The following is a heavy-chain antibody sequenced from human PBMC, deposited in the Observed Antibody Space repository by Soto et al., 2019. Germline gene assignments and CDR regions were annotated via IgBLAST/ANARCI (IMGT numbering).Heavy chain of an antibody. CDR2: MNPNSGNT. CDR1: GYTVTSYD. D-gene: IGHD3-3*01. V-gene: IGHV1-8*01. CDR3: ARPRSGSYYYGMDV. J-gene: IGHJ6*02. Sequence: QVQLVQSGAEVKKPGASVKVSCKASGYTVTSYDINWVRQATGQGLEWMGWMNPNSGNTGSAQKFQGRVTMTRNTSIITAYMELSSLRSEDTAVYYCARPRSGSYYYGMDVWGQGTAVTVSS.